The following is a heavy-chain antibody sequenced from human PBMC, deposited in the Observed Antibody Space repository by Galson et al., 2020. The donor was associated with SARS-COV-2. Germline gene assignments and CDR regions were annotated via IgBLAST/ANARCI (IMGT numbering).Heavy chain of an antibody. CDR2: ISSSSSYI. J-gene: IGHJ6*02. V-gene: IGHV3-21*01. CDR3: ARDEGFPSLDYYGMDV. Sequence: GGSLRLSCAASGFTFSSYSMNWVRQAPGKGLEWVSSISSSSSYIYYAYSVKGRFTISRDNAKNSLYLQMNSLRAEDTAVYYCARDEGFPSLDYYGMDVWGQGTTVTVSS. D-gene: IGHD3-10*01. CDR1: GFTFSSYS.